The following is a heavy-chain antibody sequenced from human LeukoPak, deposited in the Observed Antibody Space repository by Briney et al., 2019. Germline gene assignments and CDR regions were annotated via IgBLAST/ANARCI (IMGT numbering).Heavy chain of an antibody. J-gene: IGHJ5*02. Sequence: SGTLSLTCTVSGYSISSGYYWGWIRQPPGKGLEWIRRIYHSGSTYYNPSLKSRVTISVDTSQNQCSLNLSSVTAADTAVYYCSRDRLESPSWSGEYNWFDPWGQGALVTASS. D-gene: IGHD2-2*01. CDR3: SRDRLESPSWSGEYNWFDP. CDR1: GYSISSGYY. V-gene: IGHV4-38-2*02. CDR2: IYHSGST.